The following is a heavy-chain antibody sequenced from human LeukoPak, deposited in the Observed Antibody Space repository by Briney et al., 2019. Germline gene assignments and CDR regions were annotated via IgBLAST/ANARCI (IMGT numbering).Heavy chain of an antibody. CDR3: ARDRKSGYELDY. CDR1: GFTFSSYG. D-gene: IGHD5-12*01. CDR2: IRYDGSNK. V-gene: IGHV3-30*02. Sequence: PGGSLRLSCAASGFTFSSYGMHWVRQAPGKGLEWVAFIRYDGSNKYYADSVKGRFTISRDNSKNTLYLQMNSLRAEDTAVYYCARDRKSGYELDYWGQGTLVTVSS. J-gene: IGHJ4*02.